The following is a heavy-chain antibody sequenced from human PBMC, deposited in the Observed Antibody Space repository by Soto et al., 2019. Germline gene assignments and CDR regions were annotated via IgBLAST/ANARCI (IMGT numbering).Heavy chain of an antibody. CDR1: GYTFSDYF. CDR2: VNPKRGGT. V-gene: IGHV1-2*02. Sequence: QAQLVQSGAEVKNPGTSVRVSCKTYGYTFSDYFLHWVRQAPGQGPEWMGFVNPKRGGTEYAQKFQGRVTMARDVSTSTVCMDLSWLTSADTAVYYCARDSGIPGRFWYFDLWGRGTLVTVSS. D-gene: IGHD2-21*01. CDR3: ARDSGIPGRFWYFDL. J-gene: IGHJ2*01.